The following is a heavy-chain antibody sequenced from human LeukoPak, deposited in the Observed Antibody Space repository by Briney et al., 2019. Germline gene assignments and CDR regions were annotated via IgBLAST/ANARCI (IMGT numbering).Heavy chain of an antibody. J-gene: IGHJ3*02. CDR3: ARYIVSYPHDAFDI. Sequence: SETLSLTCTVSGGSISSYYWSWIGQPPGKGLEWIGYIYYSGSTSYNPSLKSRVTISVDTSKKQFSLKLSSVTAADTAFYYCARYIVSYPHDAFDIWGQGTMVTVSS. D-gene: IGHD1-26*01. CDR2: IYYSGST. V-gene: IGHV4-59*01. CDR1: GGSISSYY.